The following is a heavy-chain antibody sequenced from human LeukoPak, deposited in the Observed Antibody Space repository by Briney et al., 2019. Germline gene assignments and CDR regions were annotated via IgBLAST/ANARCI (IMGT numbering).Heavy chain of an antibody. V-gene: IGHV3-66*02. CDR3: ARTPTDGSGWFFDY. D-gene: IGHD6-19*01. Sequence: GGSLRLSCVVSGSTVSSNYITWVRQAPGKGLEWASVIYGDGTTYYADSVKGRFTIPRDNSKNTLYLQMNSLRVEDTAMYYCARTPTDGSGWFFDYWGQGTLVTVSS. J-gene: IGHJ4*02. CDR1: GSTVSSNY. CDR2: IYGDGTT.